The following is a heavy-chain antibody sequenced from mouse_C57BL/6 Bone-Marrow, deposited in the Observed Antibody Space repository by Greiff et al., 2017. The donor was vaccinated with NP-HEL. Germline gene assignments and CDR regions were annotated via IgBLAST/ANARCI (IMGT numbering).Heavy chain of an antibody. CDR1: GYSFTVYY. Sequence: VQLQQSGPELVKPGASVKISCKASGYSFTVYYIHWVKQSHVKSLEWIGRINPYNGASSYNQNFKDKASLTVDKSSSTAYMELHSLTSGDSAVYYGVRSPYVGSGMDYGGQGTSVTVSS. V-gene: IGHV1-34*01. CDR2: INPYNGAS. CDR3: VRSPYVGSGMDY. D-gene: IGHD1-1*01. J-gene: IGHJ4*01.